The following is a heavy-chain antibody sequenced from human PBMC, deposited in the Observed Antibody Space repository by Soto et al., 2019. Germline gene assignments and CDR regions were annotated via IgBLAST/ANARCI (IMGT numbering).Heavy chain of an antibody. CDR2: IYNSGTT. CDR3: AAEDIVLMVYAFDY. Sequence: QVQLQESGPGLVKPSQTLSLPCTVSGGSLSSGDSYWSWIRQPPGKGLEWIGYIYNSGTTSYNPSLNSRVTISADTAKNQFSLNLSSVTAADTAVYYCAAEDIVLMVYAFDYWGQGILVTVSS. J-gene: IGHJ4*02. CDR1: GGSLSSGDSY. V-gene: IGHV4-30-4*01. D-gene: IGHD2-8*01.